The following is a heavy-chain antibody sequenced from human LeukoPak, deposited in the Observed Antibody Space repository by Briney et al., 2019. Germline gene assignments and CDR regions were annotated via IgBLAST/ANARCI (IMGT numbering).Heavy chain of an antibody. Sequence: PSETLSVTCAVSGGSINRSRYYWAWIRQFPRKGLEWMGNVYYSGTTYYNPSLDSRVTILVDTSKNQFSLKLSSVTAADTAVYYCARQISYDTSAYNIWGQGILVTVSS. CDR3: ARQISYDTSAYNI. V-gene: IGHV4-39*07. J-gene: IGHJ4*02. CDR2: VYYSGTT. CDR1: GGSINRSRYY. D-gene: IGHD3-22*01.